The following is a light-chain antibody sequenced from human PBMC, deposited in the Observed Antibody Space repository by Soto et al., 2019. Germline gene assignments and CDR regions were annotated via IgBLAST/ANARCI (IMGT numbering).Light chain of an antibody. CDR3: CSYAGRSTWDVV. CDR1: NIGSKS. V-gene: IGLV3-21*02. J-gene: IGLJ2*01. Sequence: SYELTQPPSVSVAPGQTARITCGGNNIGSKSVHWYQQKPGQAPVLVVYDDSDRPSGIPERFSGSNSGNTASLTISGLQAEDEADYYCCSYAGRSTWDVVFGGGTQLTVL. CDR2: DDS.